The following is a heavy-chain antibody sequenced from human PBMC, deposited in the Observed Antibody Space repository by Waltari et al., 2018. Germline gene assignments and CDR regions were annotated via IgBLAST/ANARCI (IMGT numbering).Heavy chain of an antibody. CDR3: VRPADYYYYYMDV. CDR2: ISSSSSYI. J-gene: IGHJ6*03. Sequence: EVQLVESGGGLVKPGGSLRLSCAASGFTFRSYSMNWVRQAPGKGLEWVSSISSSSSYIYYADSVKGRFTISRDNAKNSLYLQMNSLRAEDTAVYYCVRPADYYYYYMDVWGKGTTVTVSS. V-gene: IGHV3-21*01. CDR1: GFTFRSYS.